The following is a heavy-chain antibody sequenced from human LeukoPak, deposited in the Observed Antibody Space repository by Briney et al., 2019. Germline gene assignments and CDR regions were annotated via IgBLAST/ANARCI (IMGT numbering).Heavy chain of an antibody. V-gene: IGHV4-4*02. Sequence: SETLSLTCTVSGGSISSSNWWSWVRQPPGKGLEWIGEIYHSGSTNYNPSLKSRVTISVDKSKNQFSLKLSSVTAADTAVYYCAAVTRYGWYFDLWGRGTLVTVSS. CDR1: GGSISSSNW. CDR2: IYHSGST. J-gene: IGHJ2*01. CDR3: AAVTRYGWYFDL. D-gene: IGHD4-17*01.